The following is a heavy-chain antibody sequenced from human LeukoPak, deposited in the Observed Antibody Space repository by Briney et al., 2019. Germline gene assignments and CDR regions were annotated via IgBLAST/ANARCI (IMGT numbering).Heavy chain of an antibody. CDR1: GFTFSSYG. J-gene: IGHJ4*02. V-gene: IGHV3-23*01. CDR3: ARLNDDYDRANFDY. D-gene: IGHD4-17*01. CDR2: ISGSGGST. Sequence: GGSLRLSCAASGFTFSSYGMSWVRQAPGKGLEWVSAISGSGGSTYYADSVKGRFTISRDNAKNSLYLQMNSLRAEDTAVYYCARLNDDYDRANFDYWGQGTLVTVSS.